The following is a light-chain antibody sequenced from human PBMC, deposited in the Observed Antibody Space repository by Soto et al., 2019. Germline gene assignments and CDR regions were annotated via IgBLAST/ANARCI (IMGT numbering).Light chain of an antibody. CDR1: SSDVGGYNY. V-gene: IGLV2-8*01. Sequence: SVLTQPPSASGSPGQSVTISCTGTSSDVGGYNYVSWYQQHPGKVPKLMIYEVSKRTSGVPDRFSGFKSGNTAYLTVSGLQSEEEADYYCRSYVERNTRVFGGGTK. J-gene: IGLJ2*01. CDR2: EVS. CDR3: RSYVERNTRV.